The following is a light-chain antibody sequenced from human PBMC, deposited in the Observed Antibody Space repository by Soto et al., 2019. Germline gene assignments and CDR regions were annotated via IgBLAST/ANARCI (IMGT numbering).Light chain of an antibody. CDR3: QQYYSTPT. CDR2: WAS. CDR1: QSVLYSSNNKNY. V-gene: IGKV4-1*01. J-gene: IGKJ1*01. Sequence: DIVMTQSPDSLAVSLGERATINCKSSQSVLYSSNNKNYLAWYQQKPGQPPKXLIYWASTRESGVPDRFSGSGSGTDFTLAISSLKAEDVAVYYCQQYYSTPTFGQGTKVDIK.